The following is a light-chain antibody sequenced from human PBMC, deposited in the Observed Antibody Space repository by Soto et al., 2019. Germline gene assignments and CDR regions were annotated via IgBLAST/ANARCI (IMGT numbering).Light chain of an antibody. J-gene: IGLJ2*01. CDR3: QSYDSSLSGFVV. V-gene: IGLV1-40*01. CDR1: SSNIGTTYD. CDR2: GNT. Sequence: QSVLTQPPSVSAAPGQRVTISCTVSSSNIGTTYDVHWYQQLPGAAPKLLIYGNTDRPSGVPDRFAGSKSGTSASLAITGLQAEDEADYYCQSYDSSLSGFVVFGGGTKLTVL.